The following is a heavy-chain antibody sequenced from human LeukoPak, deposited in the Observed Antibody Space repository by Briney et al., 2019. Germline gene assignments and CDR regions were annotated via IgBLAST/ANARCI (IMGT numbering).Heavy chain of an antibody. CDR3: ARGLYSSSWPGDY. J-gene: IGHJ4*02. CDR1: GGTFSSYA. D-gene: IGHD6-13*01. Sequence: SVKVSCNASGGTFSSYAISWVRQAPGQGLEWMGGIIPIFGTANYAQKFQGRVTITADESTSTAYMELSSLRSEDTAVYYCARGLYSSSWPGDYWGQGTLVTVSS. V-gene: IGHV1-69*13. CDR2: IIPIFGTA.